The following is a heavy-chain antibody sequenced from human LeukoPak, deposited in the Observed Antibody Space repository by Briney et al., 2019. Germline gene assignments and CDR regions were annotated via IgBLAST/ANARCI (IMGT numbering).Heavy chain of an antibody. D-gene: IGHD3-10*02. Sequence: SETLSLTCTVSGHSIINSYYWGWIRQPPGKGLEWIGRIYTSGSTNYNPSLKSRVTISVDTSKNQFSLKLSSVTAADTAVYYCARLVYGDPRDYYYGMDVWGQGTTVTVSS. CDR3: ARLVYGDPRDYYYGMDV. CDR1: GHSIINSYY. CDR2: IYTSGST. V-gene: IGHV4-38-2*02. J-gene: IGHJ6*02.